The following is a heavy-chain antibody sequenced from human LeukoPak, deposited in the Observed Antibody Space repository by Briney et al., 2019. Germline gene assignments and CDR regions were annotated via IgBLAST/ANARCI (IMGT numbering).Heavy chain of an antibody. V-gene: IGHV3-21*01. D-gene: IGHD3-22*01. CDR2: ISSSSYI. Sequence: GGSLRLSCAASGFTFSSYWMSWVRQAPGKGLEWVSSISSSSYISYADSMKGRFTISRDNAKNSLYLQMNSLRAEDSAVYYCAREAYYDSSGYYEVAFDIWGQGTMVTVSS. CDR1: GFTFSSYW. J-gene: IGHJ3*02. CDR3: AREAYYDSSGYYEVAFDI.